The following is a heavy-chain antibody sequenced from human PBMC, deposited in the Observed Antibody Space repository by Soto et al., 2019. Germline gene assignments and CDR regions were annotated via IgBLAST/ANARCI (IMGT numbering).Heavy chain of an antibody. J-gene: IGHJ5*02. Sequence: SLTCTVSGGSISSYYWSWIRQPPGKGLEWIGYIYYSGSTNYNPSLKSRVTISVDTSKNQFSLKLSSVTAADTAVYYCARETTMVRGVIISRNWFDPWGQGTLVTVSS. D-gene: IGHD3-10*01. V-gene: IGHV4-59*01. CDR3: ARETTMVRGVIISRNWFDP. CDR1: GGSISSYY. CDR2: IYYSGST.